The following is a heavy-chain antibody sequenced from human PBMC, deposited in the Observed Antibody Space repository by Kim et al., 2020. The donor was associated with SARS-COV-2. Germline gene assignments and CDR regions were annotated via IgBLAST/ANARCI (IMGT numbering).Heavy chain of an antibody. CDR2: T. D-gene: IGHD2-15*01. V-gene: IGHV3-15*01. J-gene: IGHJ4*02. Sequence: TDHAAPVKGRFTISRDDSKNTVFLQMNSLNTGDTGVYYCAKGGPEGNYFDYWGQGTQVTVSS. CDR3: AKGGPEGNYFDY.